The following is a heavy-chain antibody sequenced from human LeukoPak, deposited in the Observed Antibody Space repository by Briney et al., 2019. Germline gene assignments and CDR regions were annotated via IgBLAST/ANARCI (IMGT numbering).Heavy chain of an antibody. D-gene: IGHD1-26*01. CDR2: IYYSGST. CDR1: GGSISSYY. V-gene: IGHV4-59*08. J-gene: IGHJ5*02. CDR3: ARHLSGSYKNWFDP. Sequence: KPSETLSLTCTVSGGSISSYYWSWVRQPPGKGLEWIGYIYYSGSTNYNPSLKSRVTISVDTSKNQFSLKLSSVTAADTAEYYCARHLSGSYKNWFDPWGQGTLVTVSS.